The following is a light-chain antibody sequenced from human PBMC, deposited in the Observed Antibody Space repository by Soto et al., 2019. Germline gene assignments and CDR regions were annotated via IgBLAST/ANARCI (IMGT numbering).Light chain of an antibody. V-gene: IGKV3-15*01. J-gene: IGKJ4*01. CDR2: GAS. CDR3: QQYDKWPPLT. Sequence: EIAMTQSPATLSVSPGERATLSCRASQSVSNNLAWYQQKPGQAPRLLIYGASTRATGIPARFSGSGSGTEFTLTISSLQSEDFAVYYCQQYDKWPPLTFGGGTKVEIK. CDR1: QSVSNN.